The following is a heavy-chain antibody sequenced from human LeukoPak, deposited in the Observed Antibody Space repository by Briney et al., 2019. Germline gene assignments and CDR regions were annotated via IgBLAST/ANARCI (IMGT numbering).Heavy chain of an antibody. V-gene: IGHV3-30*18. CDR1: GFTFSSYG. CDR3: AKGSTFRGGDLNY. Sequence: GGSLRLSCAASGFTFSSYGMHWVRQAPGKGLEWVAVISYDGSNKYYADSVKGRFTISRDNSKNTLYPQMNSLRAEDTAVYYCAKGSTFRGGDLNYWGQGTLVTVSS. D-gene: IGHD2-21*01. J-gene: IGHJ4*02. CDR2: ISYDGSNK.